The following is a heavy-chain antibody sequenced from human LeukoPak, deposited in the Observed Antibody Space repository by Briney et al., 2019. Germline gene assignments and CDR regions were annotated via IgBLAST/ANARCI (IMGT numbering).Heavy chain of an antibody. CDR2: INPSGGST. Sequence: ASVKVSCKASGYTFTSYYMHWVRPAPGQGLEWMGIINPSGGSTSYAQEFQGRVTMTRDTSTSTVYMELSSLRSEDTAVYYCAREHPGTVSGLYSSRGGGMDVWGQGTTVTVSS. D-gene: IGHD6-13*01. V-gene: IGHV1-46*01. J-gene: IGHJ6*02. CDR3: AREHPGTVSGLYSSRGGGMDV. CDR1: GYTFTSYY.